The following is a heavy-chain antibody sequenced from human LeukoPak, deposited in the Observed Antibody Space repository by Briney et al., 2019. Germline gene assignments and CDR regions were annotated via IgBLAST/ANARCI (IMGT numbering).Heavy chain of an antibody. Sequence: PGGSLRLSCAASGFTVSSNYMSWVRQAPGKGLEWVSVIYSGGSTYYADSVKGRFTISRDNSKNTLYLQMNSLRAEDTAVYYCARREGYDFWGRGAFDIWGQGTMVTVSS. CDR1: GFTVSSNY. J-gene: IGHJ3*02. CDR2: IYSGGST. D-gene: IGHD3-3*01. CDR3: ARREGYDFWGRGAFDI. V-gene: IGHV3-66*01.